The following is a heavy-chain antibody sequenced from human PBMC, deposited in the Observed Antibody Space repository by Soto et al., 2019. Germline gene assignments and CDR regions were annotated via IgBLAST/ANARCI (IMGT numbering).Heavy chain of an antibody. CDR3: ARRTGVGGSWVFDY. Sequence: QLQLHESGPGLVKPSETLSLTCTVSGASITTYSWGWIRQTPGKGLAWIATISDSETTYYNPSLKSRVIMAGDTSKNQFSLKLNSVTATDTAVYYCARRTGVGGSWVFDYWGQGTLVTVSS. CDR2: ISDSETT. CDR1: GASITTYS. D-gene: IGHD2-8*01. J-gene: IGHJ4*02. V-gene: IGHV4-39*01.